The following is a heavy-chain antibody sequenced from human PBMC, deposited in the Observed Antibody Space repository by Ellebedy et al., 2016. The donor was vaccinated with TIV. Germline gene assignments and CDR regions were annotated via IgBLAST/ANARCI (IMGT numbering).Heavy chain of an antibody. CDR1: GFTFSSYG. CDR2: IWYDGSNK. J-gene: IGHJ6*02. D-gene: IGHD3-3*01. V-gene: IGHV3-33*01. CDR3: ARENITIFGVGKWHYYGMDV. Sequence: GESLKISXAASGFTFSSYGMHWVRQAPGKGLEWVAVIWYDGSNKYYADSVKGRFTISRDNSKNTLYLQMNSLRAEDTAVYYCARENITIFGVGKWHYYGMDVWGQGTTVTVSS.